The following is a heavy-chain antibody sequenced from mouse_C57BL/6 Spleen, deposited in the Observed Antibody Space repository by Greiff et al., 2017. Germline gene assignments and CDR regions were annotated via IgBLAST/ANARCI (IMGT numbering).Heavy chain of an antibody. Sequence: QVQLQQPGAELVKPGASVKLSCKASGYTFTSYWMQWVQQRPGQGLEWIGEIDPSDSSTNYTHTFKGKATLTVDTSSRTDYMQLSSLTSEDSTVYYSARKIYYSGGRGSFDVWGTGTTVTVSS. V-gene: IGHV1-50*01. CDR3: ARKIYYSGGRGSFDV. J-gene: IGHJ1*03. CDR1: GYTFTSYW. CDR2: IDPSDSST. D-gene: IGHD1-1*01.